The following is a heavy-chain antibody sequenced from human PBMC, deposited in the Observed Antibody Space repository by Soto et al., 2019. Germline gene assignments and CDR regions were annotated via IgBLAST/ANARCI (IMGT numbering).Heavy chain of an antibody. CDR2: IYYTGST. CDR3: ARDQYDFRSGSYYYAMEV. V-gene: IGHV4-61*01. Sequence: PSETLSLTCTVSGGSVRSESHYWSWIRQTPGKGLEWIGYIYYTGSTNYNPSLKGRVTMSVDTSRDQVSLRLRSVTRADTAVYYYARDQYDFRSGSYYYAMEVWGQGTKVTVSS. D-gene: IGHD3-3*01. J-gene: IGHJ6*02. CDR1: GGSVRSESHY.